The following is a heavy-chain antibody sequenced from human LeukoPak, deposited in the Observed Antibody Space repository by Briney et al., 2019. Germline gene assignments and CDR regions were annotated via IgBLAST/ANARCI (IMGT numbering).Heavy chain of an antibody. D-gene: IGHD6-19*01. CDR1: GFTFSDYY. V-gene: IGHV3-11*01. J-gene: IGHJ3*02. Sequence: GGSLRLSCAASGFTFSDYYMSWIRQAPGKGLEWVSYISSSGSTIYYADSVKGRFTISRDNAKNSLYLQMNSLRAEDTAVYYCARVRRVQPDIAVAGTVAFDIWGQGTMVTVSS. CDR2: ISSSGSTI. CDR3: ARVRRVQPDIAVAGTVAFDI.